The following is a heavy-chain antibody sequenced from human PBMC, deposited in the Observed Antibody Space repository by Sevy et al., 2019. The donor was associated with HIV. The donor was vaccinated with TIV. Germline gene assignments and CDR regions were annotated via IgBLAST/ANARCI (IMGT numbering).Heavy chain of an antibody. Sequence: GGSLRLSCAASGFTFSSYAMSWVRQAPGKGLEWVSAIRGSGGSTYYADSVKGRFTISRDNSKKTQYLQMNSLRAEDTAVYYCAKFLYYDSSEGAFDIWGQGTMVTVSS. J-gene: IGHJ3*02. D-gene: IGHD3-22*01. CDR2: IRGSGGST. CDR3: AKFLYYDSSEGAFDI. V-gene: IGHV3-23*01. CDR1: GFTFSSYA.